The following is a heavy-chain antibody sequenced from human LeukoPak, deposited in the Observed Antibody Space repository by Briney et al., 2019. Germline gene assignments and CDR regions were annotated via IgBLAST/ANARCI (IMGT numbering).Heavy chain of an antibody. CDR1: GFTFSTYS. J-gene: IGHJ4*02. Sequence: GGSLRLSCAASGFTFSTYSMNWVRQAPGKGLEWVSYISSSSSTIYYADSVKGRFTISRDNAKNLLYLQMNSLRAEDTAVYYCARGSTYYDSSGQVPFDYWGQGTLVTVSS. CDR3: ARGSTYYDSSGQVPFDY. V-gene: IGHV3-48*01. D-gene: IGHD3-22*01. CDR2: ISSSSSTI.